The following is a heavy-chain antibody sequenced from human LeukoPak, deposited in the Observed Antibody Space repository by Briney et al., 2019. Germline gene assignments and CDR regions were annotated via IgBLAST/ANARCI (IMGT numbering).Heavy chain of an antibody. D-gene: IGHD6-13*01. Sequence: PSETLSLTCTVSGASISSSFWTWIRQSPGKGLEWLAYIYYTGSTNLNPSLKSRLTISVDTSKNQFSLRLSSVTAADTAVYYCARGRELAKRTLGYSSNWSRGGSDYWGQGTLVTVSS. V-gene: IGHV4-59*08. CDR2: IYYTGST. CDR3: ARGRELAKRTLGYSSNWSRGGSDY. J-gene: IGHJ4*02. CDR1: GASISSSF.